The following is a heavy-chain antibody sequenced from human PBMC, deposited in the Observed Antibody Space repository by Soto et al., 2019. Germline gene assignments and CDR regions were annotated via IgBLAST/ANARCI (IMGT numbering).Heavy chain of an antibody. CDR3: ARSVYGSGSYYYYYGMDV. Sequence: QVQLVESGGGVVQPGRSLRLSCAASGFTFSSYGMHWVRQAPGKGLAWVAVIWYDGSNKYYADSVKGRFTISRDNYKNTLYLQMNSLRAEDTAVYYCARSVYGSGSYYYYYGMDVWGQGTTVTVSS. CDR2: IWYDGSNK. CDR1: GFTFSSYG. J-gene: IGHJ6*02. D-gene: IGHD3-10*01. V-gene: IGHV3-33*01.